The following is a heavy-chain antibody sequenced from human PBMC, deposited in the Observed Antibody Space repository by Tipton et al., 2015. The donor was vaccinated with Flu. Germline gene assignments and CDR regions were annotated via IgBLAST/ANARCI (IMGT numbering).Heavy chain of an antibody. CDR2: IYYSGST. CDR1: GGSISSSSYY. V-gene: IGHV4-39*01. CDR3: ASIPPYRLRWGGGWFDP. J-gene: IGHJ5*02. D-gene: IGHD4-23*01. Sequence: TLSLTCTVSGGSISSSSYYWGWIRQPPGKGLEWIGSIYYSGSTYYNPSLKSRVTISVDTSKNQFSLKLSSVTAADTAVYYCASIPPYRLRWGGGWFDPWGQGTLVTVSS.